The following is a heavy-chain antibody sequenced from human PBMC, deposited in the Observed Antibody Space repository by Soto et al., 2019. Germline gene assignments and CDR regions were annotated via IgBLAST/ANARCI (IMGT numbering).Heavy chain of an antibody. CDR1: GYTFTDHG. CDR2: VSSYNGNT. J-gene: IGHJ4*02. V-gene: IGHV1-18*01. D-gene: IGHD3-10*01. Sequence: ASVKVSCKTSGYTFTDHGIDWVRQAPGQGLEWVGWVSSYNGNTNYAYNLKDRVIMTTDASTSTAYMELRGLRSDDTAVYYCAREVEGTSSPADFCGQGTTVTVSS. CDR3: AREVEGTSSPADF.